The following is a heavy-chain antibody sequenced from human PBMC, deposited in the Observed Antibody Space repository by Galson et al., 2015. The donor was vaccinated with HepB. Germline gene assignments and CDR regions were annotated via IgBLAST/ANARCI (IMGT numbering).Heavy chain of an antibody. D-gene: IGHD6-6*01. Sequence: SLRLSCAASGFTFSSYSMNWVRQGPGKGLEWVSYIDSSGSTTYYADSVKGRFTISRDNAKNSLYLQMNRLRDEDTAVYYCASSKGVSSSGYYYYGMDVWGQGTTVTVSS. CDR2: IDSSGSTT. CDR1: GFTFSSYS. V-gene: IGHV3-48*02. CDR3: ASSKGVSSSGYYYYGMDV. J-gene: IGHJ6*02.